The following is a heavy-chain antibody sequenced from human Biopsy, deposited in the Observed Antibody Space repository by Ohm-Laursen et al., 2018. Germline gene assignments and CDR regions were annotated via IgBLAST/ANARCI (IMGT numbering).Heavy chain of an antibody. D-gene: IGHD2/OR15-2a*01. V-gene: IGHV3-30*18. J-gene: IGHJ6*02. CDR3: AKDKGTFNFYYYGMDV. CDR1: GFTFSNSG. Sequence: RSLRLSCAASGFTFSNSGMHWVRQAPGKGLEWVAAISYDGSKTDYGDSVKGRLNISRDNSKNTLDLQMRSLRVEDTAVYFCAKDKGTFNFYYYGMDVWGQGTTVTVSS. CDR2: ISYDGSKT.